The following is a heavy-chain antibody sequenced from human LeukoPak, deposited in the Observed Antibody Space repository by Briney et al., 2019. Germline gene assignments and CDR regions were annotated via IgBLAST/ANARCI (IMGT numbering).Heavy chain of an antibody. V-gene: IGHV6-1*01. Sequence: SQTLSLTCAISGDSVSSAWNWIRQSPSRGLEWLGRTYYSSKWYTDYAVSVKGRVSIIPDTSKNQLSLQLSSVTPEDTAVYYCARGWLRSGFDPWGQGTLVTVSS. D-gene: IGHD5-12*01. J-gene: IGHJ5*02. CDR3: ARGWLRSGFDP. CDR1: GDSVSSA. CDR2: TYYSSKWYT.